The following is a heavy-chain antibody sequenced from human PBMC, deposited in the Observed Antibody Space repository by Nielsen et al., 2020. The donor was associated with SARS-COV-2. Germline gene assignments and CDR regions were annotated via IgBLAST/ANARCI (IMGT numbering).Heavy chain of an antibody. J-gene: IGHJ6*02. CDR2: IYYSGST. D-gene: IGHD6-19*01. CDR3: AAGYSSGWYRYYYYYGMDV. Sequence: SETLSLTCTVSGGSVSRGSYYWSWIRQPPGEGLEWIGYIYYSGSTNYNPSLKSRVTISVDTSKNQLSLKLSSVTAADTAVYYCAAGYSSGWYRYYYYYGMDVWGQGTTVTVSS. CDR1: GGSVSRGSYY. V-gene: IGHV4-61*01.